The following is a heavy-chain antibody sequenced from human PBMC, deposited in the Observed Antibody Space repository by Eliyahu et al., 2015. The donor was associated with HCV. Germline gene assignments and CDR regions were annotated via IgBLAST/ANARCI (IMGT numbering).Heavy chain of an antibody. D-gene: IGHD1-7*01. CDR1: GFTFSDSA. CDR3: LKGHQEDENFFDP. J-gene: IGHJ5*02. Sequence: EVQVVESGGGLVQPGGSLKLPCXASGFTFSDSAMQWVPPASGKGLEWVGRIRTRVNSYATVYAASVKGRFIISRDDSKNTAYLHMNSLKTEDTAVYYCLKGHQEDENFFDPWGQGTLVTVSS. V-gene: IGHV3-73*02. CDR2: IRTRVNSYAT.